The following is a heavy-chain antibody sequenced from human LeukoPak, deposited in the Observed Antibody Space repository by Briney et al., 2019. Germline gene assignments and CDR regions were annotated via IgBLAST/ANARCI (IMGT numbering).Heavy chain of an antibody. CDR1: GGTFSSYA. CDR3: ARGPPSIAVAAPFDY. D-gene: IGHD6-19*01. CDR2: IIPIFGTA. Sequence: SVKVSCKASGGTFSSYAISWVRQAPGQGLEWMGGIIPIFGTANYAQKFQGRVTITADESTSTAYMELSSLRSEDTAVYYCARGPPSIAVAAPFDYRGQGTLVTVSS. J-gene: IGHJ4*02. V-gene: IGHV1-69*13.